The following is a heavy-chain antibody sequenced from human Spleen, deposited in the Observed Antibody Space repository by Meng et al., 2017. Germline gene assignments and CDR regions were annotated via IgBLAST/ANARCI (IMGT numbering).Heavy chain of an antibody. V-gene: IGHV1-2*06. D-gene: IGHD4-23*01. CDR2: INPNNGDT. Sequence: QGRVVQAGAEVKRPGASVKVSCKPSGYTFPAYYIHWVRQAPGQGLEWMGHINPNNGDTLYAQKFQGRVSMTSDTSISTVYVELSGLRSDDTAVYYCARDENISLGKLFGDYWGQGTLVTVSS. CDR1: GYTFPAYY. CDR3: ARDENISLGKLFGDY. J-gene: IGHJ4*02.